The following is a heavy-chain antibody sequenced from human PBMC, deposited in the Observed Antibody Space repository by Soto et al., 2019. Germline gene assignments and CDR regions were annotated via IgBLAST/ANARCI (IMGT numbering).Heavy chain of an antibody. CDR2: IYSSGST. CDR3: ARGSGNPFDY. CDR1: GGSMNTYY. Sequence: TLSLTCSVSGGSMNTYYWSWIRQPPGKGLEWIGYIYSSGSTNYKLSLKSRVVFSVDTSKNQFSLKLSSVTAADTAVYYCARGSGNPFDYWRQGTLVTVSS. V-gene: IGHV4-59*01. D-gene: IGHD2-15*01. J-gene: IGHJ4*02.